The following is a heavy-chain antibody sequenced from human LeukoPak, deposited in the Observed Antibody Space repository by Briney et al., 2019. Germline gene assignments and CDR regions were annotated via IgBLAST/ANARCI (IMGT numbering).Heavy chain of an antibody. D-gene: IGHD3-10*01. Sequence: ASETLSLTCAVYGGSFSGYYWSWIRQPPGKGLEWIGEINHSGSTNYNPSLKSRVTISVDTSKNQFSLKLSSVTAADTAVYYCARGFGHYYGSGSYFRYWGQGTLVTVSS. CDR2: INHSGST. CDR3: ARGFGHYYGSGSYFRY. J-gene: IGHJ4*02. V-gene: IGHV4-34*01. CDR1: GGSFSGYY.